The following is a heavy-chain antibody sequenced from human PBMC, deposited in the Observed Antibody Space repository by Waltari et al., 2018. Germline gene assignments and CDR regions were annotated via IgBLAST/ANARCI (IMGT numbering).Heavy chain of an antibody. J-gene: IGHJ6*02. V-gene: IGHV3-74*01. D-gene: IGHD2-2*01. Sequence: EEQLLESGGGLVQPGDSLRLSCAGSGFRFSNYWMNWLRQAPGKGLVWVERIANDETSISYADSVKGRFTISRDNAKNTVYLQMKRLRVEDTAVYYCARLAPRTCRSPVPGRHYYYGMDVWGQGTTVTVSS. CDR3: ARLAPRTCRSPVPGRHYYYGMDV. CDR2: IANDETSI. CDR1: GFRFSNYW.